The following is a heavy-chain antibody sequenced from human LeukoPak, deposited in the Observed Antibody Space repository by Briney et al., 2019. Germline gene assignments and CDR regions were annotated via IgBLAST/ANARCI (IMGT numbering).Heavy chain of an antibody. CDR2: ISSSSSYI. CDR1: GFTFSSYS. D-gene: IGHD6-6*01. J-gene: IGHJ6*03. CDR3: ARDRFLASIAAALGEYYMDV. Sequence: MSGGSLRLSCAASGFTFSSYSMNWVRQAPGKGLEWVSSISSSSSYIYYADSVKGRFTISRDNAKNSLYLQMNSLRAEDTAVYYCARDRFLASIAAALGEYYMDVWGKGTTVTVSS. V-gene: IGHV3-21*01.